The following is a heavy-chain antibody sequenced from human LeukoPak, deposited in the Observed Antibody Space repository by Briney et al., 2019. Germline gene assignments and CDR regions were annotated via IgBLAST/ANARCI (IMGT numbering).Heavy chain of an antibody. Sequence: GSLRLSCAASGLTFSNYGISWVRQAPGKGLEWVSAISASGGTTYYADSVKGHFTISRDNSKNTLYLQMNSLSAEDTAVYYCAKNGDRGAYCSGGTCYPYYYYYMDVWGKGTTVTISS. CDR2: ISASGGTT. V-gene: IGHV3-23*01. CDR3: AKNGDRGAYCSGGTCYPYYYYYMDV. CDR1: GLTFSNYG. D-gene: IGHD2-15*01. J-gene: IGHJ6*03.